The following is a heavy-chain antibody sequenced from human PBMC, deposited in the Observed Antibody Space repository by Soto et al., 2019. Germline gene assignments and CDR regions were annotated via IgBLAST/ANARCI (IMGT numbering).Heavy chain of an antibody. V-gene: IGHV1-18*01. CDR2: INAYVGET. CDR1: GYTFTHYG. CDR3: ARGDGAALDY. J-gene: IGHJ4*02. Sequence: QVQLVQSGAEVKKPGASVKVSCKASGYTFTHYGITWVRQAPGQGLEWTGWINAYVGETKSAQKYQGRITVTMDTSTTTAYLELRSLRSDDTAVYFCARGDGAALDYWGQGTLVRVSA.